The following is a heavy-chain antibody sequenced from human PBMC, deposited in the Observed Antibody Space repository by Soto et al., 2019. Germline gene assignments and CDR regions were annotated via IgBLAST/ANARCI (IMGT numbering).Heavy chain of an antibody. CDR2: ITSSSSNI. CDR3: ARDTAALIASAGTIFDY. CDR1: GFTFSSYS. V-gene: IGHV3-21*01. J-gene: IGHJ4*02. D-gene: IGHD6-13*01. Sequence: EVQLVESGGGLVKPGGSLRLSCAASGFTFSSYSMNWVRQAPGRGLEWVSSITSSSSNIYYADSVKGRFTISRDNAKNSLYLQMNSLRAEDTAVYYCARDTAALIASAGTIFDYWGQGTLVTVSS.